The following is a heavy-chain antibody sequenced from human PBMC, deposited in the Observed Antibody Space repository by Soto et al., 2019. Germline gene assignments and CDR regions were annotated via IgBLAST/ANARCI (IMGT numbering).Heavy chain of an antibody. CDR3: ARVAVEMATIHVFVC. V-gene: IGHV3-30-3*01. Sequence: QVQLVESGGGVVQPGRSLRLSCAASGFTFSSYAMHWVRQAPGKGLEWVAVISYDGSNKYYADSVKGRFTISRDNSKNPLYLQMNSLRAVDTAVYYLARVAVEMATIHVFVCWGQGTLVTVSS. D-gene: IGHD5-12*01. J-gene: IGHJ4*02. CDR1: GFTFSSYA. CDR2: ISYDGSNK.